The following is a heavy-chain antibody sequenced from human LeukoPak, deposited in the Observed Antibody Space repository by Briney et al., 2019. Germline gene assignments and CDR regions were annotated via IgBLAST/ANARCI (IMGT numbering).Heavy chain of an antibody. J-gene: IGHJ4*01. CDR3: ARDRYGDFEDY. Sequence: SQTLSLTCNVSGASINTADYYWTWIRQPPGKDLEWIGYISYSGTPYYNPSLNSRVTISLDTSKNQFSLKLNSVTAADTAMYYCARDRYGDFEDYWGHGTLVTVSS. CDR1: GASINTADYY. CDR2: ISYSGTP. V-gene: IGHV4-30-4*08. D-gene: IGHD4-17*01.